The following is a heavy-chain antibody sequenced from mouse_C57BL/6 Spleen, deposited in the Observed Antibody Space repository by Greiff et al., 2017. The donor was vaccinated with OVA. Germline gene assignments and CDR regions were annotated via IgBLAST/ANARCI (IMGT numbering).Heavy chain of an antibody. D-gene: IGHD1-1*01. V-gene: IGHV1-82*01. Sequence: QVQLKESGPELVKPGASVKISCKASGYAFSSSWMNWVKQRPGKGLEWIGRIYPGDGDTNYNGKFKGKATLTADKSSSTAYMQLSSLTSEASAVYFCARRGFYGSSYDDFDYWGQGTTLTVSS. CDR1: GYAFSSSW. J-gene: IGHJ2*01. CDR2: IYPGDGDT. CDR3: ARRGFYGSSYDDFDY.